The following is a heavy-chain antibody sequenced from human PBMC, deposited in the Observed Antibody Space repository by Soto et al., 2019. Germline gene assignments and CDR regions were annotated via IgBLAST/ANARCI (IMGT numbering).Heavy chain of an antibody. V-gene: IGHV1-18*04. CDR1: GYTFTSYG. CDR3: ARDLGLGDRGYFDY. D-gene: IGHD2-21*02. CDR2: ISAYNGNT. Sequence: ASVKVSCKASGYTFTSYGISWVRQAPGQGLEWMGWISAYNGNTNYAQKPQGRVTLTTDTSTSTAYMELRSLRSDDTAVYYCARDLGLGDRGYFDYWGQGTLVTVSS. J-gene: IGHJ4*02.